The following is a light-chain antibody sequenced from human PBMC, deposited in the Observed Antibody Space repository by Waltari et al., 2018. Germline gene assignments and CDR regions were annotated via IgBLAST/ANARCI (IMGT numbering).Light chain of an antibody. V-gene: IGLV3-25*03. J-gene: IGLJ2*01. CDR3: QSVDISAAYSVI. CDR1: EIPGEC. CDR2: KDS. Sequence: SSELPRQPWDPVPPGQTGRIACSGREIPGECAVGYQQKAGQAHVAVIYKDSERPSGIPERFSGSGSGTTVTLTISGVEAEDEADYYCQSVDISAAYSVIFGWGTKLTVL.